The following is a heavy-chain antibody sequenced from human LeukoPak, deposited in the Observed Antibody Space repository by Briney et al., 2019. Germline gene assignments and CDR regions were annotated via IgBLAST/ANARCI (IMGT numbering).Heavy chain of an antibody. CDR3: ARYYYGSSGYHYYDY. Sequence: TLSLTCSVSGGSITEDNYYWTWIRQHPEKGLEWIGYIYKTGNTHYNPAHKGRLTISIDTSKSQFSLNLSSVTAADTALYYCARYYYGSSGYHYYDYWGQGILVIVSS. CDR1: GGSITEDNYY. D-gene: IGHD3-22*01. V-gene: IGHV4-31*02. J-gene: IGHJ4*02. CDR2: IYKTGNT.